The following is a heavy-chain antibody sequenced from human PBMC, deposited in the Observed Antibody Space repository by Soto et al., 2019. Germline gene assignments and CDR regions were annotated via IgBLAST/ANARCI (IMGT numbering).Heavy chain of an antibody. Sequence: EVQVLESGGGLVQPGGSLRLSCEGSGFTVSSHAMTWIRQAPGKGPEWVSTVTADGGTYYADSVKGRFAMSRDTSENTLYLQMISPGAEDTAAYYCAPHVSCSGGSCQYDAFAIRGQGTMVTVSS. J-gene: IGHJ3*02. CDR1: GFTVSSHA. CDR3: APHVSCSGGSCQYDAFAI. CDR2: VTADGGT. V-gene: IGHV3-23*01. D-gene: IGHD2-15*01.